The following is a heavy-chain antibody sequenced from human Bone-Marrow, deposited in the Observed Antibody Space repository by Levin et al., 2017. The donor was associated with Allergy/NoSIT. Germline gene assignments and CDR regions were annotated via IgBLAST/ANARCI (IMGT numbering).Heavy chain of an antibody. CDR2: IYPGDSET. V-gene: IGHV5-51*01. D-gene: IGHD1-26*01. Sequence: GGSLRLSCNASGYSFTNYWIAWVRQRPGKGLEWMGIIYPGDSETKYDPSFRGQVTISADKSITTVFLHLSSLKASDSGIYYCVRHLFSTWDHYFDRWGQGTLVTGSS. CDR1: GYSFTNYW. J-gene: IGHJ4*02. CDR3: VRHLFSTWDHYFDR.